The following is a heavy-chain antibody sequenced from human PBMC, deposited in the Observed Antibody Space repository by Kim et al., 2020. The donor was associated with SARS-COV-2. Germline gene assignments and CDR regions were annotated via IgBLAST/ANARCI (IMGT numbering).Heavy chain of an antibody. Sequence: GGSLRLSCAASGFTFSSYGMHWVRQAPGKGLEWVAVIWYDGSNKYYADSVKGRFTISRDNSKNTLYLQMNSLRAEDTAVYYCARDQYCSGGSCYGMDVWGQGTLVTVSS. CDR1: GFTFSSYG. J-gene: IGHJ6*02. CDR2: IWYDGSNK. V-gene: IGHV3-33*01. D-gene: IGHD2-15*01. CDR3: ARDQYCSGGSCYGMDV.